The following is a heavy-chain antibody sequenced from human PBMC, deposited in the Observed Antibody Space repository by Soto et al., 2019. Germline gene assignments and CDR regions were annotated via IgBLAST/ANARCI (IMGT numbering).Heavy chain of an antibody. D-gene: IGHD4-17*01. J-gene: IGHJ4*02. CDR1: GLTFSSLD. V-gene: IGHV3-30*18. CDR2: ISYDGSNK. Sequence: QVQLVESGGGVVQPGKSLRLSCVASGLTFSSLDMHWVRQAPGKGLEWVAVISYDGSNKYYADSVKGRFSVSRDNSKNALFLQMNNLRSEDTAVYYCANPHSTVVTLAFDYWGQGTLVTVSS. CDR3: ANPHSTVVTLAFDY.